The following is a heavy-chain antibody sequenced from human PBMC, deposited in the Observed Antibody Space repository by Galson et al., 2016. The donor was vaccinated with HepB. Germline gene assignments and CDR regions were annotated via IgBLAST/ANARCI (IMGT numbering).Heavy chain of an antibody. CDR3: AREGRVYGMDV. CDR1: GFSLREYY. Sequence: SLRLSCAVSGFSLREYYMDWVRQAPGKGLEWVSYISSSGSTIYYADSVKGRFTISRDNHKNSLYLQMDSLSAEDSAIYYCAREGRVYGMDVWGQETTVTVSS. J-gene: IGHJ6*02. V-gene: IGHV3-11*01. CDR2: ISSSGSTI.